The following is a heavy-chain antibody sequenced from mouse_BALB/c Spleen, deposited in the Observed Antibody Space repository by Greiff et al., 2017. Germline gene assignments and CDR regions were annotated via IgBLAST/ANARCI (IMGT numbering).Heavy chain of an antibody. CDR1: GYSITSDYA. CDR2: ISYSGST. D-gene: IGHD1-2*01. J-gene: IGHJ3*01. V-gene: IGHV3-2*02. CDR3: ARGTTATFAY. Sequence: EVKLMESGPGLVKPSQSLSLTCTVTGYSITSDYAWNWIRQFPGNKLEWMGYISYSGSTSYNPSLKSRISITRDTSKNQFFLQLNSVTTEDTATYYCARGTTATFAYWGQGTLVTVSA.